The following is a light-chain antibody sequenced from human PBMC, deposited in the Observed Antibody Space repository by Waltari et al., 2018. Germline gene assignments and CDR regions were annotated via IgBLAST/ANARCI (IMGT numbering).Light chain of an antibody. CDR1: QSIADN. CDR2: ATS. V-gene: IGKV1-39*01. J-gene: IGKJ4*01. Sequence: DIQMTQSPSSPSASVGDRVTITCRASQSIADNLHWYQKKPGKAPKFLIYATSSVQSGVPSRFSGRGSGTAFSLTISSLQPDDVATYYCQQSFSIPFSFGGGTKVEI. CDR3: QQSFSIPFS.